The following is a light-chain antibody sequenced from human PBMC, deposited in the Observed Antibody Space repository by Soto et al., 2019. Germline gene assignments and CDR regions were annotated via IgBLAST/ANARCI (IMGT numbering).Light chain of an antibody. V-gene: IGKV1-5*01. J-gene: IGKJ4*01. CDR2: DSS. CDR1: QSISGR. CDR3: QPYNNLPLT. Sequence: MTVSPCALFTPAGNTVTITCRASQSISGRLAWYQQKPGKAPKLLISDSSTLASGVPVRFRGSRSGTEFTLTINSLQPDDVATYYCQPYNNLPLTFGGGTKVDIK.